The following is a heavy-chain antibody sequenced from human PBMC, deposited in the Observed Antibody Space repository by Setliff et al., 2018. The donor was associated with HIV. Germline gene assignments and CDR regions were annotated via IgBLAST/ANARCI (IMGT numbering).Heavy chain of an antibody. J-gene: IGHJ2*01. CDR1: GDSISISSSF. CDR3: ARRSATHGNWNFDL. Sequence: SETLSLTCAVSGDSISISSSFWGWIRQPPGKGLEWIGSIYYSGSTYYNPSLKSRVTISVDTSKKQFSLKLSSVTAADAAVYYCARRSATHGNWNFDLWGRGTLVTVSS. CDR2: IYYSGST. V-gene: IGHV4-39*01.